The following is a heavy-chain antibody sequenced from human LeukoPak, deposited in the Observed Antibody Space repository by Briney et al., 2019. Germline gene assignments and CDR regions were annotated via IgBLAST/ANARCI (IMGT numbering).Heavy chain of an antibody. J-gene: IGHJ6*02. CDR3: ASRYCTSTSCSLDV. CDR1: GGTFSSYT. V-gene: IGHV1-69*08. Sequence: ASVKVSCKASGGTFSSYTINWVRQAPGQGLEWMGRIIPIFDTAHYAQNFQGRVTITADKSTSAAYMERSSLRSEDTAIYYCASRYCTSTSCSLDVWGQGTTVTVSS. D-gene: IGHD2-2*01. CDR2: IIPIFDTA.